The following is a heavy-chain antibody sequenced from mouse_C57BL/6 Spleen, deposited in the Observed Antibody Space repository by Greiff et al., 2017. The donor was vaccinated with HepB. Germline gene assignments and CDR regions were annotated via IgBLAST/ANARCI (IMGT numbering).Heavy chain of an antibody. D-gene: IGHD2-5*01. CDR1: GYTFTSYW. CDR2: IYPGSGST. V-gene: IGHV1-55*01. CDR3: ARATSYSNYGAWFAY. Sequence: QVQLQQPGAELVKPGASVKMSCKASGYTFTSYWITWVKQRPGQGLEWIGDIYPGSGSTNYNEKFKSKATLTVDTSSSTAYMQLSSLTSEDSAVYYCARATSYSNYGAWFAYWGQGTLVTVSA. J-gene: IGHJ3*01.